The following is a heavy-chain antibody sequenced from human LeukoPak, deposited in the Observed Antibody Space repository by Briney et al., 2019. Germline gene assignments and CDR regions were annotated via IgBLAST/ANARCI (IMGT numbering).Heavy chain of an antibody. D-gene: IGHD2-15*01. J-gene: IGHJ6*02. Sequence: ASVKVSCKASGYTFTSYNMHWVRQAPGQGLEWMGIINPSGGSTSYAQKFQGRVTMTRDTSTSTVYMELSSLRSEDTAVYYCAGYCSGGSCYGWNYYGMDVWGQGTTVTVSS. CDR3: AGYCSGGSCYGWNYYGMDV. CDR1: GYTFTSYN. V-gene: IGHV1-46*01. CDR2: INPSGGST.